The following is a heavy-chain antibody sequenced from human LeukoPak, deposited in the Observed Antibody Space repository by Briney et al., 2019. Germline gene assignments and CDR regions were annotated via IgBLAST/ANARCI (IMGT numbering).Heavy chain of an antibody. CDR1: GFTFSSYT. CDR3: ARERRRGEWEFTH. CDR2: ISTSSIYI. Sequence: GGSLRLSCAASGFTFSSYTMNWVRQAPGKGLEWVSSISTSSIYIYYADSVKGRFTISGDNAKNSLCLQMNSLRAEDTAVYYCARERRRGEWEFTHWGRGILVTVSS. V-gene: IGHV3-21*01. D-gene: IGHD1-26*01. J-gene: IGHJ4*02.